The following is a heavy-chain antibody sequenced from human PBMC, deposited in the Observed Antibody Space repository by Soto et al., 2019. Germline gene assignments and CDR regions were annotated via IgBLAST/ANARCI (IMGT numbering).Heavy chain of an antibody. Sequence: EVQLVESGGGLVQPGRSLRLSCTGSGFTFGDYAMNWFRQAPGKGLEWVGFIRSKAYGGITQYAASVKDIFSISRDDSKSIVYLQMNSLKTEDTAVYYCTRCSGGSCWTVDYWGQGTLVTVSS. CDR1: GFTFGDYA. CDR2: IRSKAYGGIT. J-gene: IGHJ4*02. V-gene: IGHV3-49*03. CDR3: TRCSGGSCWTVDY. D-gene: IGHD2-15*01.